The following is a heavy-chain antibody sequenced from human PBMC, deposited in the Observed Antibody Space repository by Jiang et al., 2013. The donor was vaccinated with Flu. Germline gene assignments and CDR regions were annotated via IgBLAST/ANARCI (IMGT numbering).Heavy chain of an antibody. CDR2: TYYRSKWYN. V-gene: IGHV6-1*01. CDR3: ARDLTSIAARPVGYFDY. CDR1: GDSVSSNSAA. Sequence: SLTCAISGDSVSSNSAAWNWIRQSPSRGLEWLGRTYYRSKWYNDYAVSVKSRITINPDTSKNQFSLQLNSVTPEDTAVYYCARDLTSIAARPVGYFDYWGQGTLVTVSS. J-gene: IGHJ4*02. D-gene: IGHD6-6*01.